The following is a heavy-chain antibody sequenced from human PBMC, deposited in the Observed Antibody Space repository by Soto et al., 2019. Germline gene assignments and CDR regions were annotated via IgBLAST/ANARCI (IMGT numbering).Heavy chain of an antibody. V-gene: IGHV3-11*06. CDR3: AKDMVHCTGTRCARYFEK. CDR1: GLNFGLSF. D-gene: IGHD2-8*02. J-gene: IGHJ4*02. Sequence: GGSLRLSCAASGLNFGLSFMIWMRQRPGKGLEWVSFISHNSDYTNYADSVRGRFTISRDNDKSSIYLQMNSLRADDTAVYYCAKDMVHCTGTRCARYFEKWGRGTLVTVSS. CDR2: ISHNSDYT.